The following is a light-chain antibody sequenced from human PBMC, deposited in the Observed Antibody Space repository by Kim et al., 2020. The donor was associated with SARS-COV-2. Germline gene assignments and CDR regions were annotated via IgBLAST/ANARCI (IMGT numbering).Light chain of an antibody. V-gene: IGLV4-69*01. J-gene: IGLJ3*02. CDR2: VNRDGSH. CDR3: QTWGTGIQEV. Sequence: AWHQQQPEKGPRYLMKVNRDGSHSKGGGIPDRFSGSSSGAGRYLTISSLQSEDEADYYCQTWGTGIQEVFGGGTKLTVL.